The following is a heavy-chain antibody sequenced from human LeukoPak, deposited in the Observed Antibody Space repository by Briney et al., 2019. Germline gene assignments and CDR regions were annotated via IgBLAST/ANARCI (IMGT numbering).Heavy chain of an antibody. CDR1: GFTFDDYT. D-gene: IGHD1-26*01. CDR2: ISWDGVST. CDR3: AKDGGSGATRPIDF. Sequence: PGGSLRLSCAASGFTFDDYTMHWVRQAPGKGLEWVSLISWDGVSTYYADSVKGRFTISRDNSKNSLYLQLNSLRTEDTAFYYCAKDGGSGATRPIDFWGQGTLVTVFS. V-gene: IGHV3-43*01. J-gene: IGHJ4*02.